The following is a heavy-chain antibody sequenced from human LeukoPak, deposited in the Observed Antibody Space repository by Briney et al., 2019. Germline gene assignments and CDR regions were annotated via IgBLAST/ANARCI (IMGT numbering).Heavy chain of an antibody. CDR2: ISYDGSNK. Sequence: QTGGSLRLSCAASGFTFSSYAMHWVRQAPGKGLEWVAVISYDGSNKYYADSVKGRFTISRDNSKNTLYLQMNSLRAEDTAVYYCARGADRGIVVAADWGQGALGTVSS. V-gene: IGHV3-30-3*01. CDR3: ARGADRGIVVAAD. D-gene: IGHD6-19*01. J-gene: IGHJ4*02. CDR1: GFTFSSYA.